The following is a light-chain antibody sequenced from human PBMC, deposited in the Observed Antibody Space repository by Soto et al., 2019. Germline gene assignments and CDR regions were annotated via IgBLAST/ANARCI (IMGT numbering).Light chain of an antibody. CDR2: EVS. CDR1: SSDVGGYNY. V-gene: IGLV2-8*01. CDR3: SSYAVTNIFV. Sequence: QSVLTQPTAASGSPGQSVTISSTGTSSDVGGYNYVSWYQQHPGKAPKVIIYEVSKRPSGVPDRFSGSKSGSTASLTVSGLQAEDEADYYCSSYAVTNIFVFGTGTKVTVL. J-gene: IGLJ1*01.